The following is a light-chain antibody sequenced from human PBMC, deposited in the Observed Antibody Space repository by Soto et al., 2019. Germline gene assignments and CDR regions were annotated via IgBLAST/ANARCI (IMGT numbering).Light chain of an antibody. V-gene: IGLV2-8*01. J-gene: IGLJ1*01. Sequence: QSALTQPPSASGSPGQSVTISCTGTSSDVGGYNYVSWYQQHPGKAPKLMIYDVSKRPSGVPDRSSGSKSGNTSSLTVSGVQAEDEADYYCCSYAGGNIGVFGTGTKLTVL. CDR2: DVS. CDR3: CSYAGGNIGV. CDR1: SSDVGGYNY.